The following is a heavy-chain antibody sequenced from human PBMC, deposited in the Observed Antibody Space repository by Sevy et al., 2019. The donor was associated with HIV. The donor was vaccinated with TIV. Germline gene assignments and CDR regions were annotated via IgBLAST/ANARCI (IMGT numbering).Heavy chain of an antibody. CDR2: IYYTGST. D-gene: IGHD5-12*01. V-gene: IGHV4-59*01. Sequence: SETLSLTCTVSGGSISAYYWSWIRQPPGKALEYIGYIYYTGSTNYNPSLENRVTMSVDTSKNQFSLKLNSVTAADKAVYYCTRAPPVRSGDDSLNWFDPWGQGTLVTVSS. J-gene: IGHJ5*02. CDR3: TRAPPVRSGDDSLNWFDP. CDR1: GGSISAYY.